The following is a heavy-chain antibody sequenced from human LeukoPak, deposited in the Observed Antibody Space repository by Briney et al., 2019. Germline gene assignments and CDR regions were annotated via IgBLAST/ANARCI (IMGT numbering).Heavy chain of an antibody. D-gene: IGHD6-13*01. J-gene: IGHJ4*02. CDR3: AREGSIWYERPSD. Sequence: GGSLRLSCAGSGFTFSRHWMGWVRQTPGRGLEWVANIKQDGSEKYYVDSVRGRFTISRDNAKNSLYLQMNSLRPEDTAVYYCAREGSIWYERPSDWGQGTPVTVSS. CDR1: GFTFSRHW. V-gene: IGHV3-7*04. CDR2: IKQDGSEK.